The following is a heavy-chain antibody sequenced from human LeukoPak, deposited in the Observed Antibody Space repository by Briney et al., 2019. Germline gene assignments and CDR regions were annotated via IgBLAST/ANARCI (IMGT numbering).Heavy chain of an antibody. Sequence: GGSLRLSCAASGFTFSNYEMNWVRQAPGKRLEWVSGIRGNADTTYYADSVKGRFTIFRDNSKNILYLQMNSLRVEDTAIYYCAKGHGDASGYYYFDYWGQGALVTVSS. V-gene: IGHV3-23*01. CDR3: AKGHGDASGYYYFDY. CDR1: GFTFSNYE. CDR2: IRGNADTT. J-gene: IGHJ4*02. D-gene: IGHD3-22*01.